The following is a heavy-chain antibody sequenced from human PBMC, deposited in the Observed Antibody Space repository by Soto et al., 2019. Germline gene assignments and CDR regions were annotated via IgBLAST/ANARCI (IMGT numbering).Heavy chain of an antibody. J-gene: IGHJ4*02. Sequence: GGSLRLSCTASGFTFSSYAMHWVRQAPGKGLEWVAVISYDGSNKYYADSVKGRFTISRDNSKNTLYLQMNSLRAEDTAVYYCARLMVRGATGGSNFDYWGQGTLVTVSS. V-gene: IGHV3-30-3*01. CDR1: GFTFSSYA. CDR3: ARLMVRGATGGSNFDY. CDR2: ISYDGSNK. D-gene: IGHD3-10*01.